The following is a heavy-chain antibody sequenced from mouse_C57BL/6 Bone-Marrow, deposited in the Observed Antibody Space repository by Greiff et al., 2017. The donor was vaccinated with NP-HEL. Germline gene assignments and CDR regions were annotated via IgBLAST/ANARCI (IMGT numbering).Heavy chain of an antibody. CDR2: IWSGGST. D-gene: IGHD2-3*01. V-gene: IGHV2-2*01. J-gene: IGHJ4*01. CDR1: GFSLTSYG. Sequence: VQLQESGPGLVQPSQSLSITCTVSGFSLTSYGVHWVRQSPGKGLEWLGVIWSGGSTDYNAAFISRLSISKDNSKSQVFFKMNSLQADDTAIYYCARSDGYYVYYAMDYWGQGTSVTVSS. CDR3: ARSDGYYVYYAMDY.